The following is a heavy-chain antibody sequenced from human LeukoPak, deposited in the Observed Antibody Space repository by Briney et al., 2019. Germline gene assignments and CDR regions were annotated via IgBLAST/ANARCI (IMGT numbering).Heavy chain of an antibody. D-gene: IGHD6-13*01. Sequence: GGSLRLSCAASGFTFSSYSMNWVRQAPGKGLEWVSSISSSSSYIYYADSVKGRFTISRDNAKNSLYLQMNSLRAEDTAAYYCARAEEAAAGIGGFDPWGQGTLVTVSS. J-gene: IGHJ5*02. CDR3: ARAEEAAAGIGGFDP. CDR1: GFTFSSYS. V-gene: IGHV3-21*01. CDR2: ISSSSSYI.